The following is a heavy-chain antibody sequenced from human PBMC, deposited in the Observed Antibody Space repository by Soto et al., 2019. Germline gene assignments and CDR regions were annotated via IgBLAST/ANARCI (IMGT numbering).Heavy chain of an antibody. CDR2: IIVDSGNT. Sequence: QVQLVQSGPEVKKPGTSVRVSSKAFGFTLADSLVQWVGQAGGQSLEWIGRIIVDSGNTKSAEKFTERVSMSWDMSTSTAFMELRSLSSDDTAVYYCATANNTSPFDYWGLGTLVTVSS. D-gene: IGHD1-26*01. CDR3: ATANNTSPFDY. J-gene: IGHJ4*02. CDR1: GFTLADSL. V-gene: IGHV1-58*01.